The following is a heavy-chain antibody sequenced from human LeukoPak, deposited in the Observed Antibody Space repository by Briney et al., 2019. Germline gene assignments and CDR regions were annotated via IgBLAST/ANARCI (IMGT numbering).Heavy chain of an antibody. J-gene: IGHJ4*02. CDR2: IIPILGIA. D-gene: IGHD3-22*01. CDR3: ARDADSSGYYYDD. V-gene: IGHV1-69*04. CDR1: GGTFSSYA. Sequence: GASVKVSCKASGGTFSSYAISWVRQAPGQGLEWMGRIIPILGIANYAQKFQGRVTITADKSTSTAYMELSRLRSEDTAVYYCARDADSSGYYYDDWSQGTLVTVSS.